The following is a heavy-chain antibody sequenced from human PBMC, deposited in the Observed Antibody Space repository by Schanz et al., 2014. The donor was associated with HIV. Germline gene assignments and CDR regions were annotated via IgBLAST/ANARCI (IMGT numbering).Heavy chain of an antibody. CDR2: ISESGGRT. V-gene: IGHV3-23*01. CDR1: GFNFNNYA. Sequence: EVQLLESGGGLEQPGGSLRLSCAASGFNFNNYAMTWVRQAPGKGLEWVSSISESGGRTYYADSVNGRFTISRDNSKNTVYLQAKSLRPEDTAVYYCAKDRNQYDSRYIGKGNYYYYYGMDVWGQGTTVTVSS. CDR3: AKDRNQYDSRYIGKGNYYYYYGMDV. J-gene: IGHJ6*02. D-gene: IGHD3-22*01.